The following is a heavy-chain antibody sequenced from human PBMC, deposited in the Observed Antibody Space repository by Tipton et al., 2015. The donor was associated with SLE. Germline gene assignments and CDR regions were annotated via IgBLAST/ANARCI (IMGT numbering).Heavy chain of an antibody. CDR2: VYYTGNT. V-gene: IGHV4-31*03. CDR3: ARHRLGEYCSGSSCPFDF. J-gene: IGHJ4*02. Sequence: TLSLTCIFSDGSISSGGYYWSWIRQDPGKGLEWIGYVYYTGNTFYNPSTFYNPSLKSRVSVSVDTSKTQFSLKLSSVTAADTAVYYCARHRLGEYCSGSSCPFDFWGQGTLVSVSS. CDR1: DGSISSGGYY. D-gene: IGHD2-15*01.